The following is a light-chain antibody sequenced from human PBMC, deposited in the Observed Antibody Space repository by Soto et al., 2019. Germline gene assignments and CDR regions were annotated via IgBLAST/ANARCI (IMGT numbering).Light chain of an antibody. CDR3: PQYCHFPHT. CDR1: QSVSGSQ. Sequence: EIVLTQSPGTLSLSPGERVTLSCRASQSVSGSQLAWYQQKPGQAPRLLIYGASSRPSGVPDRFSGIASGTDFTFIISRLEPEDFGMFYCPQYCHFPHTFGQGTKLETK. V-gene: IGKV3-20*01. CDR2: GAS. J-gene: IGKJ2*01.